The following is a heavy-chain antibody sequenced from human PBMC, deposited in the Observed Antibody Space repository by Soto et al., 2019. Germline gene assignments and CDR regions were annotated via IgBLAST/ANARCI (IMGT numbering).Heavy chain of an antibody. Sequence: SETLSLTCAVYGGSFSGYYLSWIRQPPGKGLEWIGEINHSGSTNYNPSLKSRVTISVDTSKNQFSLKLSSVTAADTAVYYCARGKVVVPAATYYYYYGMDVWGQGTTVTVSS. CDR1: GGSFSGYY. J-gene: IGHJ6*02. CDR2: INHSGST. V-gene: IGHV4-34*01. D-gene: IGHD2-2*01. CDR3: ARGKVVVPAATYYYYYGMDV.